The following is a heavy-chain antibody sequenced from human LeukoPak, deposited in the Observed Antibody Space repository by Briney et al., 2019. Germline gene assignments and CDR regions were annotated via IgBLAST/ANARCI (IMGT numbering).Heavy chain of an antibody. D-gene: IGHD6-19*01. Sequence: PGGSLSLSCAASGFTFSSYWMSWVRQAPGKGLEWVANIKQDGSEKYYVDSVKGRFTISRDNAKNSLYLQMNSLRAEDTAVYYCARDFYSSSVGVDYWGQGTLVTVSS. V-gene: IGHV3-7*01. J-gene: IGHJ4*02. CDR1: GFTFSSYW. CDR3: ARDFYSSSVGVDY. CDR2: IKQDGSEK.